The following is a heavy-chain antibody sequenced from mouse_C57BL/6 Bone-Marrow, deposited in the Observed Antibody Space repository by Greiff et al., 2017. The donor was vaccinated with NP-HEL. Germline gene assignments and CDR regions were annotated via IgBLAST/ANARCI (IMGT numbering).Heavy chain of an antibody. V-gene: IGHV5-15*01. D-gene: IGHD6-1*01. CDR3: ARLRHFAY. CDR2: ISNLAYSI. J-gene: IGHJ3*01. Sequence: EVKLMESGGGLVQPGGSLKLSCAASGFTFSDYGMAWVRQAPRKGPEWVAFISNLAYSIYYADTVTGRFTISRENAKNTLYLEMSSLRSEDTAMYYCARLRHFAYWGQGTLVTVSA. CDR1: GFTFSDYG.